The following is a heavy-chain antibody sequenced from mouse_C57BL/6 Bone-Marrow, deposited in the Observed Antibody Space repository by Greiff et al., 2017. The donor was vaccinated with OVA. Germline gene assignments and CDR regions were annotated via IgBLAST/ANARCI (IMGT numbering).Heavy chain of an antibody. CDR3: ASHYGSSYYWYFDV. CDR2: ISDGGSYT. J-gene: IGHJ1*03. Sequence: VQLKESGGGLVKPGGSLKLSCAASGFTFSSYAMSWVRQTPEKRLEWVATISDGGSYTYYPDNVKGRFTISRDNAKNNLYLQMSHLKSEDTAMYYCASHYGSSYYWYFDVWGTGTTVTVSS. D-gene: IGHD1-1*01. V-gene: IGHV5-4*01. CDR1: GFTFSSYA.